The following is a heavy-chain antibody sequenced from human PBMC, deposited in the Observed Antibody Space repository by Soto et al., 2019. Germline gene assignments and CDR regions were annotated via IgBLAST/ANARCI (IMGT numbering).Heavy chain of an antibody. CDR1: GFTFSNYA. J-gene: IGHJ4*02. Sequence: HPGGSLRLSCAASGFTFSNYAMSWVRQAPGKGLEWVSAIRVSGDGTYYAESVKGRFTISRDNSNNTLYLQLNSLRAEDTAVYYCAKPRHSSGPPAYWGQGTLVTVSS. CDR3: AKPRHSSGPPAY. CDR2: IRVSGDGT. D-gene: IGHD4-4*01. V-gene: IGHV3-23*01.